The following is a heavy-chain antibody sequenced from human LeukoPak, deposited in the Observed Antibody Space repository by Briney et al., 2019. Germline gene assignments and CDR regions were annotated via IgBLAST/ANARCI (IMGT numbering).Heavy chain of an antibody. V-gene: IGHV3-7*01. CDR2: IKQDGSEK. Sequence: GGSLRLSCAASGFTFSSYAMSWVRQAPGKGLEWVANIKQDGSEKYYVDSVKGRFTISRDNAKSSLYLQMNSLRAEDTAVYYCARDQNGSGSSSFDYWGQGTLVTVSS. CDR3: ARDQNGSGSSSFDY. D-gene: IGHD3-10*01. CDR1: GFTFSSYA. J-gene: IGHJ4*02.